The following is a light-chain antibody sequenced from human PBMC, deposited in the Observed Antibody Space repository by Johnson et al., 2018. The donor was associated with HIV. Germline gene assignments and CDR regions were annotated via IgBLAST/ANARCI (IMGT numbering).Light chain of an antibody. V-gene: IGLV1-51*02. CDR2: ENN. Sequence: QSVLTQPPSVSAAPGHKVTVSCSGSSSNIGTNDVSWYQQFPGAAPKLLIYENNKRPSGIPDRFFGSKSGTSATLDITGLQTGDEGDYYCGTWDSSLNAYVFGTGTKVTVL. CDR1: SSNIGTND. J-gene: IGLJ1*01. CDR3: GTWDSSLNAYV.